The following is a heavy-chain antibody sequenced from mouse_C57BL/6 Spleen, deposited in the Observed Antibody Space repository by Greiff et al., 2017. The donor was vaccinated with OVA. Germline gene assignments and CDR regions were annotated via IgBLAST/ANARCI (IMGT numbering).Heavy chain of an antibody. CDR2: IDPSDSYT. CDR3: ASCGGNYVDY. Sequence: VQLQQPGAELVKPGASVKLSCKASGYTFTSYWMQWVKQRPGQGLEWIGEIDPSDSYTNYNQKFKGKATLTVDTSSSTAYMQLSSLTSEDSAVYYCASCGGNYVDYWGQGTTLTVSS. CDR1: GYTFTSYW. J-gene: IGHJ2*01. V-gene: IGHV1-50*01.